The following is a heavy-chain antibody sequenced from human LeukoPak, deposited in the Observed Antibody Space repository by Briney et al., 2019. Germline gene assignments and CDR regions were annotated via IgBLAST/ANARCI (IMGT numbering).Heavy chain of an antibody. CDR2: IYYSGST. V-gene: IGHV4-59*12. J-gene: IGHJ3*02. CDR3: ARDRPYYDILTGYYSDAFDI. D-gene: IGHD3-9*01. CDR1: GGSISSYC. Sequence: SETLSLTCTVSGGSISSYCWSWIRQPSGKGLEWIGYIYYSGSTNYNPSLKSRVTISVDTSKNQFSLKLSSVTAADTAVYYCARDRPYYDILTGYYSDAFDIWGQGTMVTVSS.